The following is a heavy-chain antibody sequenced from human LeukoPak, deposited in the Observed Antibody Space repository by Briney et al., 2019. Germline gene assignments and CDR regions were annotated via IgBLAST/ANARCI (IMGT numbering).Heavy chain of an antibody. CDR3: ARLTGSNSRWARRQDYYMDV. CDR1: GGSISSGGYY. J-gene: IGHJ6*03. V-gene: IGHV4-61*08. Sequence: SETLSLTCTVSGGSISSGGYYWSWIRQPPGKGLEWIGYIYHSGSTSYNPSLKSRVTISVDTSNNQFSLILSSVTAADTAVYYCARLTGSNSRWARRQDYYMDVWGKGTTVTVSS. CDR2: IYHSGST. D-gene: IGHD3-10*01.